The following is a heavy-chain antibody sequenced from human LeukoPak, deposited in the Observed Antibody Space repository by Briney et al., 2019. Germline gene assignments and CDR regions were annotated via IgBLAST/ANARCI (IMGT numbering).Heavy chain of an antibody. J-gene: IGHJ4*02. V-gene: IGHV1-69*13. CDR3: ARGGGRTGPPRY. CDR1: GYTFTSYG. Sequence: GASVKVSCKASGYTFTSYGISWVRQAPGQGLEWMGGIIPIFGTANYAQKFQGRVTITADEPTSTAYMELSSLRSEDTAVYYCARGGGRTGPPRYWGQGTLVTVSS. CDR2: IIPIFGTA. D-gene: IGHD3/OR15-3a*01.